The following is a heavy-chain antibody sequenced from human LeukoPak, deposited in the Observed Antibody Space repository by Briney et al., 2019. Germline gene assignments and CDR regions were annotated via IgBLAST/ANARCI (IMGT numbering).Heavy chain of an antibody. CDR1: GFTFSSYA. J-gene: IGHJ4*02. CDR3: ARAPPTMYSSGSNY. V-gene: IGHV3-23*01. Sequence: GGSLRLSCAASGFTFSSYAMSWVRQAPGKGLEWVSAISGSGGNTYYADSVKGRFTISRDNSRNTLYLHINSLRAEDTAVYYCARAPPTMYSSGSNYWGQGTLVTVSS. CDR2: ISGSGGNT. D-gene: IGHD6-19*01.